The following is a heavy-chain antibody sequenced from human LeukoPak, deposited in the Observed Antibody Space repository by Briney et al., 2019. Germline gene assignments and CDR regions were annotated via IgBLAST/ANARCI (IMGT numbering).Heavy chain of an antibody. D-gene: IGHD2/OR15-2a*01. V-gene: IGHV3-23*01. CDR3: AKGPLLWD. J-gene: IGHJ4*02. CDR2: ISGSGGSP. CDR1: GFTVSRNY. Sequence: PGGSLRLSCAASGFTVSRNYMSWVRQAPGKGLEWVSSISGSGGSPYYADSVKGRFTISRDNSKNTLYLQMNSLRAEDTAVYYCAKGPLLWDWGQGTLVTVSS.